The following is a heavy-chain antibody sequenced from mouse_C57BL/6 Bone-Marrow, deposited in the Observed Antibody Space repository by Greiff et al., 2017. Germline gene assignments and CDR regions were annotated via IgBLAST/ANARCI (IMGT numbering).Heavy chain of an antibody. CDR1: GYSITSDY. Sequence: EVKVVESGPGLAKPSQTLSLTCSVTGYSITSDYWNWIRKFPGNKLEYMGYISYSGSTYYNPSLKSRISITRDTSKNQYYLQLNSVTTEDTATYYCARYYYYGSSYPWYFDVWGTGTTVTVSS. D-gene: IGHD1-1*01. CDR3: ARYYYYGSSYPWYFDV. J-gene: IGHJ1*03. CDR2: ISYSGST. V-gene: IGHV3-8*01.